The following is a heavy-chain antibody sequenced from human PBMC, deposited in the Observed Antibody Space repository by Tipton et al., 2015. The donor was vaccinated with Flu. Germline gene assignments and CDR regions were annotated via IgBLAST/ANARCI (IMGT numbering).Heavy chain of an antibody. D-gene: IGHD3-9*01. CDR2: VFHGGSI. CDR1: GDSISDTIYY. V-gene: IGHV4-39*01. CDR3: ARHPGAGYFDP. Sequence: TLSLTCTVSGDSISDTIYYWAWIRQPPGKGLEWIGNVFHGGSINYNPSLKSRVTISVDTSKNQFSLKLSSVTAADTAVYYCARHPGAGYFDPWGQGTLVTVSS. J-gene: IGHJ5*02.